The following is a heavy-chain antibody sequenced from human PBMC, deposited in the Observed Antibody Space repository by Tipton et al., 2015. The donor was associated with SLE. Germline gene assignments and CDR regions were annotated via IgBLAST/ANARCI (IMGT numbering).Heavy chain of an antibody. CDR2: IYYSGST. D-gene: IGHD5-24*01. J-gene: IGHJ4*02. Sequence: TLSLTCTVSGDSISSSSYYWGWFRQPPGKGLEWIGSIYYSGSTYYNPSLKSRVPISVDTSKNQFSLKLSSVTAADTAVYYCARHRWDGYNLFDYWGQGTLVTVSS. V-gene: IGHV4-39*07. CDR1: GDSISSSSYY. CDR3: ARHRWDGYNLFDY.